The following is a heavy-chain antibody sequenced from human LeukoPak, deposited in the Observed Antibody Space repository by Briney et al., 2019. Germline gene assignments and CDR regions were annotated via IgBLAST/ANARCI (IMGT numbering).Heavy chain of an antibody. J-gene: IGHJ4*02. Sequence: GASVKVSCKASGYTFTGYYMHWVRQAPGQGLEWMGWINPNSGGSNYAQKFQGRVTMTRDTSISTAYMELGRLRSDDTAVYYCARHRSGTYYRFDYWGQGTLVTVSS. V-gene: IGHV1-2*02. CDR2: INPNSGGS. CDR3: ARHRSGTYYRFDY. CDR1: GYTFTGYY. D-gene: IGHD1-26*01.